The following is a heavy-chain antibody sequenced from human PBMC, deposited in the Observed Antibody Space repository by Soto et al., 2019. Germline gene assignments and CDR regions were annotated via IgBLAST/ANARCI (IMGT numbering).Heavy chain of an antibody. CDR3: ARDPGSSWYQDYYGMDV. J-gene: IGHJ6*02. D-gene: IGHD6-13*01. CDR1: GYTFTSYG. CDR2: ISAYNGNT. V-gene: IGHV1-18*01. Sequence: ASVKVSCKASGYTFTSYGISWVRQAPGQGLEWMGWISAYNGNTNYAQKLQGRVTMTTDTSTSTAYMELRSLRSDDTAVYYCARDPGSSWYQDYYGMDVWGQGTTVTVSS.